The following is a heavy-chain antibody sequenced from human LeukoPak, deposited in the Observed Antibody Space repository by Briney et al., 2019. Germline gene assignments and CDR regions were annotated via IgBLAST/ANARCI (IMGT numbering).Heavy chain of an antibody. CDR2: ISSSSTI. D-gene: IGHD3-10*01. J-gene: IGHJ4*02. CDR1: GFTFDSHT. Sequence: GGSLRLSCAASGFTFDSHTVNWVRQAPGKGLEWVSHISSSSTIYYADSVKGRFTISRDNAKNSLYLQMNSLRAEDTAVYYCARAGFTFSDYFGSFFDYWGQGTLVTVSS. V-gene: IGHV3-48*01. CDR3: ARAGFTFSDYFGSFFDY.